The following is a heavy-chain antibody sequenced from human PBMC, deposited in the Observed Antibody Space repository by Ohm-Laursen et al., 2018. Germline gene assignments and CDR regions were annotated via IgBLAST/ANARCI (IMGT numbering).Heavy chain of an antibody. CDR2: INFNSGDT. V-gene: IGHV1-2*02. Sequence: ASVKVSCKSSGYIFTGYYVHWVRQAPGQGLEWMGWINFNSGDTKYAQKFQGRVTMIRDTSITTVYMDLSSLRSDDTAFYYCARKTGSFSDGMDVWGQGTTVTVSS. CDR1: GYIFTGYY. D-gene: IGHD3-10*01. CDR3: ARKTGSFSDGMDV. J-gene: IGHJ6*02.